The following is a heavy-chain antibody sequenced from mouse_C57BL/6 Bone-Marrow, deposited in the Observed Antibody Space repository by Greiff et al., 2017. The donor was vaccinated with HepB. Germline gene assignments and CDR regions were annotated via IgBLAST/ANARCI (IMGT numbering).Heavy chain of an antibody. Sequence: EVKLVESGGGLVKPGGSLKLSCAASGFTFSSYAMSWVRQTPEKRLEWVATISDGGSYTYYPDNVKGRFTISRDTAKNNLYLQMSHLKSEDTAMYYCAREGLYYYGSSYYFDYWGQGTTLTVSS. CDR2: ISDGGSYT. CDR1: GFTFSSYA. V-gene: IGHV5-4*01. CDR3: AREGLYYYGSSYYFDY. D-gene: IGHD1-1*01. J-gene: IGHJ2*01.